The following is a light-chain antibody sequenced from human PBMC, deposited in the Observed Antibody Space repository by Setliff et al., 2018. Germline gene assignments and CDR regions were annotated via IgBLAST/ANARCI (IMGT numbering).Light chain of an antibody. CDR2: DVS. CDR3: FSYASSGSYV. Sequence: QSALAQPASVSGSPGQSVTISCTGSSSDVGGYDYVSWYQHHPGRAPKFMIYDVSNRPSGVSNRFSGSKSGNTASLTISGLQAEDEADYYCFSYASSGSYVFGTGTRSPS. CDR1: SSDVGGYDY. V-gene: IGLV2-14*03. J-gene: IGLJ1*01.